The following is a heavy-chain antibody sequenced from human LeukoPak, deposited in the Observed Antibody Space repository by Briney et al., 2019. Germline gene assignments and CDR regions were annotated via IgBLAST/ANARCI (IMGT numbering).Heavy chain of an antibody. CDR2: ITRSGDST. J-gene: IGHJ4*02. D-gene: IGHD4-11*01. V-gene: IGHV3-23*01. Sequence: GGSLRLSCAASGFTFSSYSMNWVRQAPGKGLEWVSSITRSGDSTYYADSVKGRFTISRDNSQNTLYLQMNSLRAEDTAVYYCADSNYWYPVDYWGQGTLVTVSS. CDR3: ADSNYWYPVDY. CDR1: GFTFSSYS.